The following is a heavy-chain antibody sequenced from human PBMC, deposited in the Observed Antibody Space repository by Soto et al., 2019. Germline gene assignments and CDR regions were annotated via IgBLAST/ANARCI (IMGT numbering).Heavy chain of an antibody. J-gene: IGHJ6*02. V-gene: IGHV3-33*01. CDR1: GFTFSSYG. CDR2: IWYDGSNN. CDR3: ARALYYYYGMDV. Sequence: PGGSLRLSCAASGFTFSSYGMHWVRQAPGKGLEWVAVIWYDGSNNYYADSVKGRFTISRDNSKNTLYLQMNSLRAEDTAVYYGARALYYYYGMDVWGQGTTVTVSS.